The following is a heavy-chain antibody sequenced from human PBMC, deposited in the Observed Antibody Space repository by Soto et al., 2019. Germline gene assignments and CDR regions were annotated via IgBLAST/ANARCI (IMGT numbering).Heavy chain of an antibody. V-gene: IGHV1-18*01. CDR1: GYTFTSYG. D-gene: IGHD6-6*01. CDR2: ISAYNGNT. J-gene: IGHJ6*03. Sequence: EASVKVSCKASGYTFTSYGISWVRQAPGQGLEWMGWISAYNGNTNYVQKLQGRVTMTTDTSISTAYMELSSLRSEDTAVYYCARGGRPLYYYYMDVWGKGTTVTVSS. CDR3: ARGGRPLYYYYMDV.